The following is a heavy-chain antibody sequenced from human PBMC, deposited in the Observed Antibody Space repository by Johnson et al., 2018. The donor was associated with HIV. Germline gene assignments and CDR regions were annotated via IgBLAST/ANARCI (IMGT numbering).Heavy chain of an antibody. D-gene: IGHD6-13*01. CDR3: TTDPIAAAGHDAFDI. V-gene: IGHV3-15*01. Sequence: VQLVESGGGLVQPGGSLRLSCAASGFTFSSYWMSWVRQAPGKGLEWVGRIKSTTDGGTTDYVAPVKGRFTISRDDSKNTLYLRMNSLKTEDTAVYYCTTDPIAAAGHDAFDIWGQGTMVTVSS. J-gene: IGHJ3*02. CDR1: GFTFSSYW. CDR2: IKSTTDGGTT.